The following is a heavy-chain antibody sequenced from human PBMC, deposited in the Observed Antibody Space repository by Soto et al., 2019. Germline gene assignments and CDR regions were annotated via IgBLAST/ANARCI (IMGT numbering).Heavy chain of an antibody. V-gene: IGHV4-59*01. D-gene: IGHD6-19*01. CDR1: GGSISSYY. CDR2: IYYSGST. CDR3: ESIGAVGTIDY. Sequence: SETLSLTCTVSGGSISSYYWSWIRQPPGKGLEWIGYIYYSGSTNYNPSLKSRVTISVDTSKNQFSLKLSSVTAADTAVYYCESIGAVGTIDYWGQGTLVTVSS. J-gene: IGHJ4*02.